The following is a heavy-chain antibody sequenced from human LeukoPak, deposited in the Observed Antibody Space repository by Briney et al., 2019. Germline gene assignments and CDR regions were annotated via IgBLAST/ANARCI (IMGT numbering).Heavy chain of an antibody. CDR2: INWNGGST. V-gene: IGHV3-20*04. CDR3: ARNYGSGSYSQEDY. J-gene: IGHJ4*02. CDR1: GFTFDDYG. Sequence: GGSLRLSCAASGFTFDDYGMSWVRQAPGKGLEWVSGINWNGGSTGYADSVKGRFTISRDNAKNSLYLQMNSLRAEDTALYYCARNYGSGSYSQEDYWGQGTLVTVSS. D-gene: IGHD3-10*01.